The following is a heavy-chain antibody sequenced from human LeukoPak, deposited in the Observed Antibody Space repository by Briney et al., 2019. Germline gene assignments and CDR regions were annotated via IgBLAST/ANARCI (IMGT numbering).Heavy chain of an antibody. V-gene: IGHV5-51*01. Sequence: GESLKISCKGSGYSFSTHWIGWVRQMPGKGLEWMGIIYPGDSDTRYSPSFQGQATISADKSISSAYLQWSSLKASDTAMYYCARSYGSGSYSEYWGQGTLVTVSS. J-gene: IGHJ4*02. CDR1: GYSFSTHW. CDR2: IYPGDSDT. CDR3: ARSYGSGSYSEY. D-gene: IGHD3-10*01.